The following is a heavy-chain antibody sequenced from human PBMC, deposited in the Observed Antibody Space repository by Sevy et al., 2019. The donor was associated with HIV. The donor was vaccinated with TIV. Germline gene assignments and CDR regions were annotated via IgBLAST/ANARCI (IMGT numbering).Heavy chain of an antibody. D-gene: IGHD3-16*01. Sequence: SETLSLTCTVSGGSISSSSYYWGWIRQPPGKGLEWIGSIYYSGSTYYNPSLKSRVTISVDTSKNQFSLKLSSVTAADTAVYYSAGRLGNDCNHHGMVVWGQGTTVTVSS. CDR2: IYYSGST. CDR3: AGRLGNDCNHHGMVV. J-gene: IGHJ6*02. CDR1: GGSISSSSYY. V-gene: IGHV4-39*01.